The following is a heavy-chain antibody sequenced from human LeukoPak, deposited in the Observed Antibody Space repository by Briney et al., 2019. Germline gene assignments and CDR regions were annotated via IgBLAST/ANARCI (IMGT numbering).Heavy chain of an antibody. CDR2: LYSDDTT. J-gene: IGHJ4*02. Sequence: PGGSLRLSCAASGFTVSSNYMNWVRQAPGKGLEWVSVLYSDDTTYYAESAKGRFTISRDNAKNTLYLQMNNLRAEDTAVYYCSRGGLHDNFGLFDYWGQGTLVTVSS. CDR3: SRGGLHDNFGLFDY. D-gene: IGHD5-24*01. CDR1: GFTVSSNY. V-gene: IGHV3-66*01.